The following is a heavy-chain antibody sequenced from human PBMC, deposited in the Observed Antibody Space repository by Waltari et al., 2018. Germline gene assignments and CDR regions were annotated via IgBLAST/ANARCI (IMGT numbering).Heavy chain of an antibody. CDR3: ARPPYFFRGPWWGMLV. CDR1: GFAFNKSW. Sequence: EVRLVESGGGLVQPGGSLRLSCTSSGFAFNKSWMVWVRQAPGKGLEWVANIKEDGSEKYYVDSVEGRFTISRDNAQSSLYLHINNLRAEDTAVYYCARPPYFFRGPWWGMLVWGQGTTVTVSS. D-gene: IGHD2-15*01. J-gene: IGHJ6*02. V-gene: IGHV3-7*01. CDR2: IKEDGSEK.